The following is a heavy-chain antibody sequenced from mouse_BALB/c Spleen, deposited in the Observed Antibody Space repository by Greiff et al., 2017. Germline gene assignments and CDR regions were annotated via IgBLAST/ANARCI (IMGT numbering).Heavy chain of an antibody. J-gene: IGHJ3*01. D-gene: IGHD1-1*01. CDR1: GFSLTSYG. V-gene: IGHV2-9*02. CDR2: IWAGGST. CDR3: AREGYYGSSYGAY. Sequence: VKLVESGPGLVAPSQSLSITCTVSGFSLTSYGVHWVRQPPGKGLEWLGVIWAGGSTNYNSALMSRLSISKDNSKSQVFLKMNSLQTDDTAMYYCAREGYYGSSYGAYWGQGTLVTVSA.